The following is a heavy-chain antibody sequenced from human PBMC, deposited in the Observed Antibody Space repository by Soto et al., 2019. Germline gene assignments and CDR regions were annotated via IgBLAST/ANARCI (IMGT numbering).Heavy chain of an antibody. CDR1: GGTFSSYA. CDR2: IIPIFGTA. J-gene: IGHJ5*02. D-gene: IGHD2-2*01. V-gene: IGHV1-69*13. Sequence: SVKVSCKASGGTFSSYAISWVRQAPGQGLEWMGGIIPIFGTANYAQKFQGRVTITADESTSTAYMELSSLRSEDTAVYYCARERIEDIVVVPAALRVEDWFGPWGQGTLVTVSS. CDR3: ARERIEDIVVVPAALRVEDWFGP.